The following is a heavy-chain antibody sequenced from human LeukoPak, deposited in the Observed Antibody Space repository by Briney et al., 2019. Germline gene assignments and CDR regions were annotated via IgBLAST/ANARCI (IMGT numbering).Heavy chain of an antibody. V-gene: IGHV3-43*01. Sequence: GGSLRLSCATSGFTFGRYTIHWVRQAPGQSLEWVSLAAWAGGTTYYSDSVRGRFTITRDSSKNSVYLQMNSLTTDDTAFYFCAKELDTMYFDYWGQRALVTVSS. J-gene: IGHJ4*02. CDR3: AKELDTMYFDY. CDR2: AAWAGGTT. D-gene: IGHD3-10*02. CDR1: GFTFGRYT.